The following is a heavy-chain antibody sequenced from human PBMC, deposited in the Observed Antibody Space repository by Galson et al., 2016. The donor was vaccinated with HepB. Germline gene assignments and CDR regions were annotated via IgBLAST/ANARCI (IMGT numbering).Heavy chain of an antibody. CDR1: GFNFRTYA. V-gene: IGHV3-30*18. D-gene: IGHD3-10*01. Sequence: SLRLSCAASGFNFRTYAMHWVRQAPGKGLEWVAVISYDGNNKYYAHSVEGRVTISRDNSQNTLYLQMDSLKVEDTAVYYCAKDPYYYGSGGYYFDYWGQGTQVTVSS. CDR2: ISYDGNNK. CDR3: AKDPYYYGSGGYYFDY. J-gene: IGHJ4*02.